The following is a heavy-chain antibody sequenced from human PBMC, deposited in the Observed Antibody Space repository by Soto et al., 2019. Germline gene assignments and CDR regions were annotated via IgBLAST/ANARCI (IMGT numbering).Heavy chain of an antibody. CDR3: ARLPKGSTVTS. V-gene: IGHV3-48*02. Sequence: EVQLVESGGGLVHPGGSLRLSCAASGFTFSDYSMNWVRQAPGKGLEWVSYITSDGGVTYYADSVKGRFSVSRDNDNKSLFLQMNSLRDEDTAVYYCARLPKGSTVTSWGQGTLVTVSS. J-gene: IGHJ4*02. CDR2: ITSDGGVT. CDR1: GFTFSDYS. D-gene: IGHD4-17*01.